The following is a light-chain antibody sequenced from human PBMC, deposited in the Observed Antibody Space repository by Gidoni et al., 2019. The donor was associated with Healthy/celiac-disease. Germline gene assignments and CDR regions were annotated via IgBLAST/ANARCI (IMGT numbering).Light chain of an antibody. J-gene: IGKJ3*01. CDR3: QQSYSTPQT. Sequence: IQMTHSPSSLSASVGDRVTITCRASQSISSYLNWYQQQPGKAPKLLIYAASSLQSGVSSRFSGSGPGTDFTLTISSLQPEDFATYYCQQSYSTPQTFGPGTKVDIK. V-gene: IGKV1-39*01. CDR1: QSISSY. CDR2: AAS.